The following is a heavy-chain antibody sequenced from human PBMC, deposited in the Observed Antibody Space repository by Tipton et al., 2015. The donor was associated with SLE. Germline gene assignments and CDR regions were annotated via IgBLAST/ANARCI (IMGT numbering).Heavy chain of an antibody. CDR3: AMSSATLTHYFDY. CDR1: GFTFSNFA. CDR2: ISRSGDVT. Sequence: GSLRLSCAASGFTFSNFAVSWVRQAPGKGLEWVSAISRSGDVTYYADPVKGWFTISRDNSRNTLYLQMNSLRAEDTAVYYCAMSSATLTHYFDYWGQGTLVTVSS. D-gene: IGHD3-10*01. V-gene: IGHV3-23*01. J-gene: IGHJ4*02.